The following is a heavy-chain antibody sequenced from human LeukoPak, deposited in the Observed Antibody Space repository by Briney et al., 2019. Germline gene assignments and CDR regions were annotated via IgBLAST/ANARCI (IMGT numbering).Heavy chain of an antibody. CDR3: ARGLTPEYRTEKVAGTFDY. Sequence: PGGSLRLSCAASGFTFSSYAMSWVRQAPGKGLEGVSAISGSGGTTYYAPSVKGRFTLSTDNSKNTLYLQMNSLRAQDTAVYYCARGLTPEYRTEKVAGTFDYWGQGTLVTVSS. J-gene: IGHJ4*02. D-gene: IGHD6-19*01. V-gene: IGHV3-23*01. CDR2: ISGSGGTT. CDR1: GFTFSSYA.